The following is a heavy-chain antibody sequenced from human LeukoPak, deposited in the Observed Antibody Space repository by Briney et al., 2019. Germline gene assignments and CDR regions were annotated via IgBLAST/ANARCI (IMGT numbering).Heavy chain of an antibody. V-gene: IGHV1-18*04. CDR3: ARDSDYSGNGNGDWFDP. CDR2: ISNYFGVT. CDR1: GFRFSSFG. J-gene: IGHJ5*02. Sequence: ASVNVSCKASGFRFSSFGVSWVRQAPGQGLEWMGWISNYFGVTHYAEKFEDRVTMTVDTSTTTVYMELRSLKYDDTAIYYCARDSDYSGNGNGDWFDPWGQGTVVIVPS. D-gene: IGHD4-11*01.